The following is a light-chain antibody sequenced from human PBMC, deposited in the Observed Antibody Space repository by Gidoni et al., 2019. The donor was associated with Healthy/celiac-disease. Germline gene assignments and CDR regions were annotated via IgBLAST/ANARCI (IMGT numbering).Light chain of an antibody. CDR1: QSVSSN. V-gene: IGKV3-15*01. CDR3: QQYNNWHWT. Sequence: DIVMPQSPATLSVSPGERATLSCRASQSVSSNLAWYQQKPGQAPRLLIYGASTRATGIPARFSGSGSGTEFTLTISSLQSEDFAVYYCQQYNNWHWTFGQGTKVEIK. J-gene: IGKJ1*01. CDR2: GAS.